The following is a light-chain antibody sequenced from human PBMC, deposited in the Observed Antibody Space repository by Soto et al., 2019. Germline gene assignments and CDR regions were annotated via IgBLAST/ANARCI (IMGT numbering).Light chain of an antibody. J-gene: IGKJ1*01. Sequence: DIQMTQSPSSLSASVGDRVTITCRSSQSISKFLNWYQQKPGKAPKLLIYGASSLQRGVPSRFSGSGSGTEFTLTISSLQPDDFATYYCQQYNSYSETFGQGTKVDI. CDR3: QQYNSYSET. V-gene: IGKV1-5*01. CDR2: GAS. CDR1: QSISKF.